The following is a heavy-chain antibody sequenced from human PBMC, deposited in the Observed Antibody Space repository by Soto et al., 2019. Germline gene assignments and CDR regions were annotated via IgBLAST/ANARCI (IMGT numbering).Heavy chain of an antibody. D-gene: IGHD6-6*01. Sequence: QVQLVQSGAEVKKPGASVKVSCKASGYTFTGYYMHWVRQAPGQGLEWMGWINPNSGGTNYAQKFQGRVTMTRDTSISTAYMELSRLRSDDTAVYYCARVLRKYSSSSDAFDIWGQGTMVTVSS. V-gene: IGHV1-2*02. CDR2: INPNSGGT. CDR3: ARVLRKYSSSSDAFDI. CDR1: GYTFTGYY. J-gene: IGHJ3*02.